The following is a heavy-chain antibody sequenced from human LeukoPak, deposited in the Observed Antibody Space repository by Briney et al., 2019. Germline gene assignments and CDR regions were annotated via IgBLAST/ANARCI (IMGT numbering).Heavy chain of an antibody. Sequence: PGGSLRLSCAASGFTFSSYWMSWVRQAPGKGLEWVANIKQDGSEKYYVDSVKGRFTISRGNAKNSLYLQMNSLRAEDTAVYYCARGYFDWSPGDYGMDVWGQGTTVTVSS. V-gene: IGHV3-7*01. CDR1: GFTFSSYW. CDR3: ARGYFDWSPGDYGMDV. D-gene: IGHD3-9*01. CDR2: IKQDGSEK. J-gene: IGHJ6*02.